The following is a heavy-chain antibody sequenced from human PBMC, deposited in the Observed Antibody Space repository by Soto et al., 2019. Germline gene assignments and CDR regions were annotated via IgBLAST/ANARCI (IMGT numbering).Heavy chain of an antibody. CDR2: MNEDGSER. Sequence: PGGSLRLSCAVSGFSFSSAWMTWIRQAPGKGLERVAIMNEDGSERYYVDSVKGRFTISRDNAKNALFLQMNSLRVEGTAVYFCARDRAYSRFDYWGQGSLVTVSS. V-gene: IGHV3-7*03. CDR1: GFSFSSAW. J-gene: IGHJ4*02. CDR3: ARDRAYSRFDY. D-gene: IGHD4-4*01.